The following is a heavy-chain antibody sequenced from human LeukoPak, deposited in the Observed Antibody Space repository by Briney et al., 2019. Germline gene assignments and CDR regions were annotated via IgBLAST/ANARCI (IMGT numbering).Heavy chain of an antibody. CDR1: GFTFRNYE. J-gene: IGHJ3*02. D-gene: IGHD1-26*01. CDR2: IYSGGST. Sequence: GGSLRLSCAGSGFTFRNYEMSWVRQAPGKGLEWVSIIYSGGSTFYADSVKGRFTISRDNSKNTLYLQMNSLRAEDTAVYYCARGGSYLSAFDIWGQGTMVTVSS. V-gene: IGHV3-53*01. CDR3: ARGGSYLSAFDI.